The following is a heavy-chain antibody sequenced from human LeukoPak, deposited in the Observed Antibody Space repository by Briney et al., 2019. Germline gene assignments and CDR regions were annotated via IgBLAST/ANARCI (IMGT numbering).Heavy chain of an antibody. CDR2: ISGSGGSR. CDR3: AKDRKGEAEASF. J-gene: IGHJ4*02. CDR1: GFTFSSYA. V-gene: IGHV3-23*01. Sequence: GRSLRLSCAASGFTFSSYAMSWVRQAPGKGLEWVSAISGSGGSRYYAESVKGRFTISRDNSKNTLYLQMNSLRAEDTAVYYCAKDRKGEAEASFWGQGTLVTVSS.